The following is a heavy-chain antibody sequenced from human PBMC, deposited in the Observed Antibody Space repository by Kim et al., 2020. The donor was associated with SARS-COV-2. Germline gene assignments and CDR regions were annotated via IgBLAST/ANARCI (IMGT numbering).Heavy chain of an antibody. V-gene: IGHV4-34*01. Sequence: SETLSLTCVVYGGSFSGYYWSWIRQPPGKGLEWIGEINHSGSTNYNPSLKSRVTISVDTSKNQFSLKLSSVTAADTAVYYCARRGGYGSGSYDYWGQGTLVTVSS. D-gene: IGHD3-10*01. J-gene: IGHJ4*02. CDR1: GGSFSGYY. CDR2: INHSGST. CDR3: ARRGGYGSGSYDY.